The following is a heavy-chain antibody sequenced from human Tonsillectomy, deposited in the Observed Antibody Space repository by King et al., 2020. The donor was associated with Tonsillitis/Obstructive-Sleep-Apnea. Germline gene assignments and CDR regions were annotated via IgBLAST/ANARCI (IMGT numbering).Heavy chain of an antibody. CDR1: GYILNGFT. CDR3: AREARDGGVLDF. Sequence: QLVQSGPEMKKPGASVKVSCTASGYILNGFTIFWVRQAPGQGLEWVGWLRSDNYMPKYSQKLQDRVILTRDASTNTAYMELTSLRSEDTAVYYCAREARDGGVLDFWGQGTLVTVSS. J-gene: IGHJ4*02. V-gene: IGHV1-3*04. D-gene: IGHD2-8*01. CDR2: LRSDNYMP.